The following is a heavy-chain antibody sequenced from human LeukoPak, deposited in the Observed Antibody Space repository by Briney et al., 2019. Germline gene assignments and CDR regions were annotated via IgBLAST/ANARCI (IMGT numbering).Heavy chain of an antibody. J-gene: IGHJ4*02. D-gene: IGHD2-2*01. Sequence: PGGSLRLSCAASGFIVSTNYMSWVRQAPGKGLEWVSVIYSGGTTYYADSVKGRFTISRDNSKNTLYLQMNSLSAEDTAVYFCARHRTTSPLSTSPFDYWGQGTLVTVSS. CDR1: GFIVSTNY. CDR2: IYSGGTT. V-gene: IGHV3-53*01. CDR3: ARHRTTSPLSTSPFDY.